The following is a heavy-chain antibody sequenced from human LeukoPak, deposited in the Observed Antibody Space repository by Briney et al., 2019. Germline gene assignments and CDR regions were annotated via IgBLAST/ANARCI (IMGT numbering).Heavy chain of an antibody. V-gene: IGHV3-30*02. Sequence: PGGSLRLSCAASGFTFYNSGMHWVRQAPGKGLEWVAFIRYDGNNKYYADSVKGRFTISRDNSKNTLNLQMNSLRAEDTAVYYCARGGFPLGGYISLPVDYIDYWGQGTLVTVSS. CDR1: GFTFYNSG. CDR3: ARGGFPLGGYISLPVDYIDY. J-gene: IGHJ4*02. D-gene: IGHD5-12*01. CDR2: IRYDGNNK.